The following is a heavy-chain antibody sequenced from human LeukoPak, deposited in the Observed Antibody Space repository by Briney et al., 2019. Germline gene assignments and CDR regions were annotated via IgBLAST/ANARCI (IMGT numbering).Heavy chain of an antibody. CDR3: AKDRGVTGNAYYFDS. V-gene: IGHV3-23*01. D-gene: IGHD3-10*01. Sequence: GGSLAVYCEASGFTFSNYWMSWVRQAPGKGLEWVSAITGSGTGDSTYYADSVKGRFTISRDNSKNTQYLQMNSLGAEDTAVYYCAKDRGVTGNAYYFDSWGEGTLVTVSS. CDR1: GFTFSNYW. J-gene: IGHJ4*02. CDR2: ITGSGTGDST.